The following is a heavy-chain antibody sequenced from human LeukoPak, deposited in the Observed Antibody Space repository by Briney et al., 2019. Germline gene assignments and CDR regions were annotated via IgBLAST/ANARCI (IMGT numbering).Heavy chain of an antibody. V-gene: IGHV4-39*01. J-gene: IGHJ4*02. D-gene: IGHD3/OR15-3a*01. CDR1: GGSISSSSYC. CDR2: IYYSGST. CDR3: ASPRAWTNYFDY. Sequence: SETLSLTCTVSGGSISSSSYCWGWIRQPPGKGLEWIGSIYYSGSTYYNPSLKSRVTISVDTSKNQFSLKLSSVTAADTAVYYCASPRAWTNYFDYWGQGTLVTVSS.